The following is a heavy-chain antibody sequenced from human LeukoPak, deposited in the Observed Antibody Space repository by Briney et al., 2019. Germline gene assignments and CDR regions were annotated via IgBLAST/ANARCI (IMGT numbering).Heavy chain of an antibody. CDR1: GFTFSTYA. D-gene: IGHD2-15*01. Sequence: YPGGSLRLSCVASGFTFSTYAMNWVRQAPGKGLEWVSVISFSGGNTNYADSVKGRFTISRDNSKNTLYLQMNSLRAEDTAVYYCAREVHLGYCSGGSCYYFDYWGQGTLVTVSS. CDR2: ISFSGGNT. J-gene: IGHJ4*02. CDR3: AREVHLGYCSGGSCYYFDY. V-gene: IGHV3-23*01.